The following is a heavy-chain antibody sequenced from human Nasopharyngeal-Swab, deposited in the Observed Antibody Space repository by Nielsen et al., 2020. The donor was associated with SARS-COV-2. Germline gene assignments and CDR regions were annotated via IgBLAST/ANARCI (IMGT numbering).Heavy chain of an antibody. CDR2: ISYDGSNK. D-gene: IGHD6-19*01. Sequence: SLKISCAASGFTFSSYAMHWVRQAPGKGLEWVAVISYDGSNKYYADSVKGRFTISRDNSKNTLYLQMNSLRAEDTAVYYCARDRGAVAGHYYFDYWGQGTLVTVSS. CDR1: GFTFSSYA. CDR3: ARDRGAVAGHYYFDY. V-gene: IGHV3-30-3*01. J-gene: IGHJ4*02.